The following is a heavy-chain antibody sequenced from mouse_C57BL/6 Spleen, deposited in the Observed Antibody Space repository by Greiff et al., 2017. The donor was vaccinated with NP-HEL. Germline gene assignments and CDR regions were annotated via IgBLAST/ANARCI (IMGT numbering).Heavy chain of an antibody. CDR3: ASRQLRLRGMDY. V-gene: IGHV1-42*01. Sequence: VQLKQSGPELVKPGASVKISCKASGYSFTGYYMNWVKQSPEKSLEWIGEINPSTGGTTYNQKFKAKATLTVDKSSSTAYMQLKSLTSEDSAVYYCASRQLRLRGMDYWGQGTSVTVSS. CDR2: INPSTGGT. J-gene: IGHJ4*01. CDR1: GYSFTGYY. D-gene: IGHD3-2*02.